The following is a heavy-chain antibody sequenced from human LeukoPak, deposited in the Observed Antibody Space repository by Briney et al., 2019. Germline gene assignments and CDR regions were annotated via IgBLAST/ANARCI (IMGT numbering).Heavy chain of an antibody. Sequence: GGSLRLSCAVSGITLSNYGMTWVRQAPGKGLEWVAGISHTGGRTNYAASVKGRFTISRDNPKSTLYLQMNSLRAEDTAVYFCAKRGVVIRVILVGFHKEAYYFDSWGQGALVTVSS. CDR1: GITLSNYG. J-gene: IGHJ4*02. D-gene: IGHD3-22*01. CDR2: ISHTGGRT. V-gene: IGHV3-23*01. CDR3: AKRGVVIRVILVGFHKEAYYFDS.